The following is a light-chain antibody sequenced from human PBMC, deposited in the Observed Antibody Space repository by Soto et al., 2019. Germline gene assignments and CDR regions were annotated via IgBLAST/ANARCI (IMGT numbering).Light chain of an antibody. V-gene: IGLV1-40*01. CDR3: QSYDSSLSGSV. CDR1: SSNVGAGYD. CDR2: SDI. J-gene: IGLJ3*02. Sequence: QAVVTQPPSVSGAPGQRVTISCTGSSSNVGAGYDVHWYQQLPGTAPKLLIYSDINRPSGVPDRFSGSRSGISASLAITGLQAEAEADYYCQSYDSSLSGSVFGGGTKVTVL.